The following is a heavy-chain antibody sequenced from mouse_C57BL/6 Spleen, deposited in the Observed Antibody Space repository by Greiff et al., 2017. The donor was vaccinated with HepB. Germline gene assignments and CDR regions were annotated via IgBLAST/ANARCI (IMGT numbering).Heavy chain of an antibody. V-gene: IGHV5-4*01. CDR2: ISDGGSYT. J-gene: IGHJ1*03. CDR1: GFTFSSYA. Sequence: EVQLVESGGGLVKPGGSLKLSCAASGFTFSSYAMSWVRQTPEKRLEWVATISDGGSYTYYPDNVKGRFTISRDNAKNNLYLQMSHLKSEDTAMYYCARDRGGDWYFDVWGTGTTVTVSS. CDR3: ARDRGGDWYFDV.